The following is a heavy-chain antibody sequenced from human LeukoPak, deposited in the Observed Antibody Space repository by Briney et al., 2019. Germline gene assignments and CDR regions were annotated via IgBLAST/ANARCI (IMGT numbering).Heavy chain of an antibody. CDR3: AKAPAISANYYFDY. J-gene: IGHJ4*02. CDR1: GFTFSSYA. D-gene: IGHD5-12*01. V-gene: IGHV3-23*01. Sequence: GGSLRLSCAASGFTFSSYAMSWVRQAPGKGLEWVSTISGSRGNTYYAGSVKGRFTISRDNSNNTLFLQMNSLRAEDTAVYYCAKAPAISANYYFDYWGQGTLVTVSS. CDR2: ISGSRGNT.